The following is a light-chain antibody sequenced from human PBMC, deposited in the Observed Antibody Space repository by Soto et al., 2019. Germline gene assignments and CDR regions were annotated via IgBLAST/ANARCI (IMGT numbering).Light chain of an antibody. J-gene: IGKJ4*01. CDR1: QSVSSSY. V-gene: IGKV3-20*01. CDR3: QQYGSSPLS. Sequence: EIVLTQSPGTLSLSPGERASLSCRATQSVSSSYLAWYQQKPCQAPRLLIYGASTRATGIPDRFSGSGSGTDFTLTISSLEPEDFAVYYGQQYGSSPLSFGGGTRMEIK. CDR2: GAS.